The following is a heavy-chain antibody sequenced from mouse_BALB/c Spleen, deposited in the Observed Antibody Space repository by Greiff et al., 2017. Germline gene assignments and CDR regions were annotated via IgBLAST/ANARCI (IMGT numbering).Heavy chain of an antibody. D-gene: IGHD2-2*01. Sequence: QVQLQQSGAELMKPGASVKISCKATGYTFSSYWIEWVKQRPGHGLEWIGEILPGSGSTNYNEKFKGKATFTADTSSNTAYMQLSSLTSEDSAVYYCARGDGYDGALDYWGQGTTLTVSS. V-gene: IGHV1-9*01. CDR2: ILPGSGST. CDR3: ARGDGYDGALDY. J-gene: IGHJ2*01. CDR1: GYTFSSYW.